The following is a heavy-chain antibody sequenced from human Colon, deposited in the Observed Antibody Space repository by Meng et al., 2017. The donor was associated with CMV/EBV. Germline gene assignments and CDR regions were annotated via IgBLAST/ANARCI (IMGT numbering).Heavy chain of an antibody. D-gene: IGHD6-25*01. CDR2: ISHDGGEK. V-gene: IGHV3-33*07. CDR1: GITIPSHG. CDR3: ATGAGTQAAALGVLDV. Sequence: GGSLRLSCIVSGITIPSHGLYWVRQAADKGLEWVASISHDGGEKFYADSVKGRFTISRDNSRNAQYLELSNLRDDDTALYFCATGAGTQAAALGVLDVWGRGTLVTVSS. J-gene: IGHJ4*02.